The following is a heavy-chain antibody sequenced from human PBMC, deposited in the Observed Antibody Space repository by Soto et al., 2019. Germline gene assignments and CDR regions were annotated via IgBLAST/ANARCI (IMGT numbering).Heavy chain of an antibody. Sequence: PSETLSLTCAVYGGSFSGYYWSWIRQPPGKGLEWLGRVYRGTSNYSPSLKSRLIMSLNTSKNQFSLNLRSVTAADTAVYYCARESLKETITMTVVIDHWGQGTQVTVSS. CDR1: GGSFSGYY. CDR2: VYRGTS. J-gene: IGHJ4*02. D-gene: IGHD3-22*01. V-gene: IGHV4-34*11. CDR3: ARESLKETITMTVVIDH.